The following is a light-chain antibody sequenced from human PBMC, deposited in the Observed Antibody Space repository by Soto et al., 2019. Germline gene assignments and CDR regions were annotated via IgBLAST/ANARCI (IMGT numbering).Light chain of an antibody. CDR2: EVN. CDR1: SSDVGATDY. J-gene: IGLJ1*01. V-gene: IGLV2-8*01. CDR3: ISHAGASNV. Sequence: QSALTQPPSASGSPGQSVAISCTGTSSDVGATDYVSWYQQHSGKAPKLLLYEVNKRPSGAPDRFSGSKSGNTASLTVSALQADDEADYYCISHAGASNVLGTGTKVTVL.